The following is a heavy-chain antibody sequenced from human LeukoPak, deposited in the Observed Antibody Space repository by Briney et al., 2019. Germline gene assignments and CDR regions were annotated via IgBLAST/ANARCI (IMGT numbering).Heavy chain of an antibody. D-gene: IGHD5-18*01. J-gene: IGHJ4*02. CDR2: INHSGST. V-gene: IGHV4-34*01. Sequence: SETQSLTCAVYGGSFSGYYWSWIRQPPGKGLEWIGEINHSGSTNYNPSLKSRVTISVDTSKNQFSLKLSSVTAADTAVYYCASPTVDTAMVHPPASDYWGQGTLVTVSS. CDR3: ASPTVDTAMVHPPASDY. CDR1: GGSFSGYY.